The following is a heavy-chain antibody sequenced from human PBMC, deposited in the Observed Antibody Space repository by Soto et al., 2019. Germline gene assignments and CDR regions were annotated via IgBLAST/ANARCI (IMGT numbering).Heavy chain of an antibody. CDR3: AKCRGGGIVVVAPFFDY. CDR2: ISGSGGST. V-gene: IGHV3-23*01. CDR1: GFTFSSYA. D-gene: IGHD3-22*01. J-gene: IGHJ4*02. Sequence: SLRLSCAASGFTFSSYAMSWVRQAPGKGLEWVSAISGSGGSTYYADSVKGRFTISRDNSKNTLYLQMNSLRAEDTAVYYCAKCRGGGIVVVAPFFDYWGQGTLVTVSS.